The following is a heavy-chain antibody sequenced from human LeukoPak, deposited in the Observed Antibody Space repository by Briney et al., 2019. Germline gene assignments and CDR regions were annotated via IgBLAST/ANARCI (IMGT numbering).Heavy chain of an antibody. CDR1: GGSISSYY. D-gene: IGHD5-18*01. CDR3: ARRRGYSYDY. CDR2: IYYSGST. V-gene: IGHV4-59*01. Sequence: PSETLSLTCTVSGGSISSYYWSWLRQPTGKGLEWIGYIYYSGSTTYNPSLKSRVTISVDTSKNQFSLKLSSVTAAETAVYYCARRRGYSYDYWGQGTLVTVSS. J-gene: IGHJ4*02.